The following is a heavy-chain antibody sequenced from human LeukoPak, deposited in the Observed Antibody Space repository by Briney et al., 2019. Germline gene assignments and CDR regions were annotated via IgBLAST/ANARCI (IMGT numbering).Heavy chain of an antibody. CDR3: ATDRREEPSNYNRNRFTY. D-gene: IGHD1-14*01. CDR2: ISSSSNYI. V-gene: IGHV3-21*04. CDR1: GFTFSGYS. J-gene: IGHJ4*01. Sequence: PGGSLRLSCAASGFTFSGYSMNWVRQAPGKGLEWVSSISSSSNYIYYADSVKGRFTISKDNAKNSLYLQMNSLRAEDTAVYYCATDRREEPSNYNRNRFTYWGQGTLVSVSS.